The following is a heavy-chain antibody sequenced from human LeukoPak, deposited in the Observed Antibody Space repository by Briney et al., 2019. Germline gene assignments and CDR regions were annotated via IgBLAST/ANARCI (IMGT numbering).Heavy chain of an antibody. J-gene: IGHJ4*02. CDR3: ARVSKQWLVLDY. Sequence: PGGSLRLSCAASGFTFSTYWMSWVRQAPGKGLEWVSSISSSSSYIYYADSVKGRFTISRDNAKNSLYLQMNSLRAEDAAVYYCARVSKQWLVLDYWGQGTLVTVSS. CDR2: ISSSSSYI. V-gene: IGHV3-21*01. CDR1: GFTFSTYW. D-gene: IGHD6-19*01.